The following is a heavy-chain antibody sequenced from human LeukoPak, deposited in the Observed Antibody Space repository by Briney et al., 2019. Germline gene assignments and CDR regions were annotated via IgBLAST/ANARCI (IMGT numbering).Heavy chain of an antibody. CDR3: ARGGSRTCSTCYSDASDI. V-gene: IGHV3-7*01. CDR2: INQDGSEK. Sequence: GGPLRLSCAASEFMFSEYWMNWVRQAPGKGLEWLAIINQDGSEKYSVRSVKVRFTISRDNVKNSLYLQLSSLRAEDTAVYYCARGGSRTCSTCYSDASDIWGQGTMVTVSS. D-gene: IGHD2-15*01. CDR1: EFMFSEYW. J-gene: IGHJ3*02.